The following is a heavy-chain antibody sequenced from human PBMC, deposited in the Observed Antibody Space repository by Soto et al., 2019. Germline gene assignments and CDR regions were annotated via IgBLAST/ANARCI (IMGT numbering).Heavy chain of an antibody. CDR1: GYSFTDYH. Sequence: QVQLVQSGAEVKKPGASVKVSCKASGYSFTDYHIHWVRQAPGQGLEWLGRINPKSGGTSNAHKFQGWVTMTTDTSISTASMELTRLTSDDTAIYYCARGDSTDCSNGVCSFFYNHDMDVWGQGTTVTVSS. CDR2: INPKSGGT. D-gene: IGHD2-8*01. V-gene: IGHV1-2*04. CDR3: ARGDSTDCSNGVCSFFYNHDMDV. J-gene: IGHJ6*02.